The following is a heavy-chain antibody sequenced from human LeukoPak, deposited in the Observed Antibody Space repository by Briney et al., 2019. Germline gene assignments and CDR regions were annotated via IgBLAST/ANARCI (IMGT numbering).Heavy chain of an antibody. V-gene: IGHV3-21*06. D-gene: IGHD6-13*01. CDR1: GWTLSRCS. Sequence: GGSVRESCAGSGWTLSRCSMIGVGQAPGKGGEWVASISSGSHHKYPADSVQGRFTVSRDNDKNSLFLQMNSLRAEDTALYYSATRLTADSYEASDIWGQGTMVTVSS. CDR2: ISSGSHHK. CDR3: ATRLTADSYEASDI. J-gene: IGHJ3*02.